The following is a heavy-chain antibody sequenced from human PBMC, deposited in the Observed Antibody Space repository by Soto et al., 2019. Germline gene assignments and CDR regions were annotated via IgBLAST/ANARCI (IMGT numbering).Heavy chain of an antibody. CDR3: ARVTFADYGGIDY. CDR2: IKQDGSEK. V-gene: IGHV3-7*03. D-gene: IGHD4-17*01. CDR1: GFTFSSYW. Sequence: EVQLVESGGGLVQPGGSLRLSCAASGFTFSSYWMSWVRQAPGKGLEWVANIKQDGSEKYYVDSVKGRFTISRDNAKNSLYLQMNSLRAEDTAVYYCARVTFADYGGIDYWGQGTLVTVSS. J-gene: IGHJ4*02.